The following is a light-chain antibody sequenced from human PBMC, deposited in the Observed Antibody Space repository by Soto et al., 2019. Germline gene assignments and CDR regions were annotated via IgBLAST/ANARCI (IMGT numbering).Light chain of an antibody. CDR1: QSVSSY. V-gene: IGKV3-11*01. CDR3: QQRSNRIT. Sequence: PGERATLSCRASQSVSSYLAWYQQKPGQAPRLLIYDASNRATGIPARFSGSGSGTDFTLTISSLEPEDFAVYYCQQRSNRITFGQGTRLEIK. J-gene: IGKJ5*01. CDR2: DAS.